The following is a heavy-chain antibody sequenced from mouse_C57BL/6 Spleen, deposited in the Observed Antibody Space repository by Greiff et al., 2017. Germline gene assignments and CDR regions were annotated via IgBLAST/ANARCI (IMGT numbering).Heavy chain of an antibody. J-gene: IGHJ1*03. CDR3: ARSPDYGSSHSYWYFDV. CDR1: GFTFSDYG. Sequence: EVMLLESGGGLVKPGGSLKLSCAASGFTFSDYGMHWVRQAPEKGLEWVAYISRGRSTIYYAGTVKGRFTISRDNANNTLFLQMTSLRSEDTAMYYCARSPDYGSSHSYWYFDVWGTGTTVTVAA. V-gene: IGHV5-17*01. D-gene: IGHD1-1*01. CDR2: ISRGRSTI.